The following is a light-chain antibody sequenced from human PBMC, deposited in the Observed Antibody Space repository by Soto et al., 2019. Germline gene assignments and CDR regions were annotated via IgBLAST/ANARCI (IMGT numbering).Light chain of an antibody. CDR3: QQRYNPPPT. V-gene: IGKV1-39*01. CDR2: AAS. Sequence: DIQMTQSPSSLSASVGDRVTITCRASQTISTYLNWYQQRPGKAPRLLISAASSLQSGVPLRFSGSGSGTDFTLTISGLQAVDFAVYYCQQRYNPPPTFAGGPKVEI. J-gene: IGKJ4*01. CDR1: QTISTY.